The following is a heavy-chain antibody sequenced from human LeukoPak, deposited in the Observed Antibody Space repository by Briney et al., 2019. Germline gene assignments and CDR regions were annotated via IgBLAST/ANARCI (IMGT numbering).Heavy chain of an antibody. CDR1: GYTFTSYD. V-gene: IGHV1-8*01. J-gene: IGHJ4*02. Sequence: ASVKVSCKASGYTFTSYDINWVRQATGQGLEWMGWMNPNSGNTGYAQKFQGRVTMTRNTSISTAYMELSSLRSEVTAVYYCASGNSGYDWDLDYWGQGTLVTVSS. D-gene: IGHD5-12*01. CDR2: MNPNSGNT. CDR3: ASGNSGYDWDLDY.